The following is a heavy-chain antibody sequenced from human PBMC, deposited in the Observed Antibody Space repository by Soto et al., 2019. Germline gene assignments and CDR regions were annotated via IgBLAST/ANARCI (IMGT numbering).Heavy chain of an antibody. D-gene: IGHD1-26*01. CDR1: GGTMCSGDYY. J-gene: IGHJ6*02. V-gene: IGHV4-30-4*02. CDR2: IYYSGST. Sequence: KHSDTMSLTCTVSGGTMCSGDYYWCWIRQPPGKGLEWIGYIYYSGSTYYNPSLKSRVTISVDTSKNQFSLKLSSVTAADTAVYYCARGPGILRHYYGMDVWGQGTTVTVSS. CDR3: ARGPGILRHYYGMDV.